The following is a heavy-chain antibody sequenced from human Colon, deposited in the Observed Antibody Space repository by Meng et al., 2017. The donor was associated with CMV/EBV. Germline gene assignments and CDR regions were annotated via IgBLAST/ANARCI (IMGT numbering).Heavy chain of an antibody. J-gene: IGHJ5*02. V-gene: IGHV3-30*04. D-gene: IGHD4-11*01. CDR1: GFTFSAYP. Sequence: GESLKISCAASGFTFSAYPIHWVRQAPGKGLEWLTIISHDGTKKYYAESVKGRFTISRDNSQNTVTVQMNNLRGDDTAIYYCARASNSSFDPWGQGTLVTV. CDR3: ARASNSSFDP. CDR2: ISHDGTKK.